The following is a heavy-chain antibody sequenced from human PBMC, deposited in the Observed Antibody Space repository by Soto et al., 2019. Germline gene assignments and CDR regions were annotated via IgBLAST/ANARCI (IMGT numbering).Heavy chain of an antibody. Sequence: QVQVVQSGAEVKKPGASVKVSCKVSGNTLTELSMYWVRQAPGKGLEWMGGSDPEAGEKIYAQKFQGRVTMTEDSSIGTAYLERGRLKSEDTAVYYCATSHKGWELLLVYWGQGTRVSVSS. D-gene: IGHD2-15*01. CDR1: GNTLTELS. V-gene: IGHV1-24*01. CDR3: ATSHKGWELLLVY. J-gene: IGHJ4*02. CDR2: SDPEAGEK.